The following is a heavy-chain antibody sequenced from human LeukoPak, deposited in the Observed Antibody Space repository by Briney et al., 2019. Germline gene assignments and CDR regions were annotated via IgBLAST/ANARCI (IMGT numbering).Heavy chain of an antibody. CDR2: MNPNSGNT. J-gene: IGHJ5*02. V-gene: IGHV1-8*01. CDR1: GYTFTSYD. D-gene: IGHD3-22*01. CDR3: ARIGLPRATYYYDSSGYYVTWFDP. Sequence: ASVKVSCKASGYTFTSYDINWVRQATGQGLEWMGWMNPNSGNTGYAQKFQGRVTMTRNTSISTAYMELSSLRSEDTAVYYCARIGLPRATYYYDSSGYYVTWFDPWGQGTLVTVSS.